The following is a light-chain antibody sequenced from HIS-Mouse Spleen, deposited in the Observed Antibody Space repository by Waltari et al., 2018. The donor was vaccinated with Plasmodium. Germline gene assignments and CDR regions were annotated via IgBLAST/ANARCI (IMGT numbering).Light chain of an antibody. J-gene: IGKJ3*01. V-gene: IGKV3-15*01. CDR3: QQYNNWSFT. CDR1: QSVSSN. Sequence: EIVMTQSPATLSVSPGERANLSCRASQSVSSNLAWYQQKPDQAPRLLIYGASTRATGIPARFSGSGSGTEFTLTISSLQSEDFAVYYCQQYNNWSFTFGPGTKVDIK. CDR2: GAS.